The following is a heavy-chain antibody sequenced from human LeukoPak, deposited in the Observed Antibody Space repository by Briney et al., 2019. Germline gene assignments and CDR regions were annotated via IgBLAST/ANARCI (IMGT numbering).Heavy chain of an antibody. CDR1: GGTFSSYA. CDR2: IIPIFGIA. D-gene: IGHD1-1*01. Sequence: SVKVSCKASGGTFSSYAISWVRQAPGQGLEWMGRIIPIFGIANYAQKFQGRVTITADKSTSTAYMELSSLRSEDTAVYYCARDDDLGVRDWGQGTLVTVSS. J-gene: IGHJ4*02. CDR3: ARDDDLGVRD. V-gene: IGHV1-69*04.